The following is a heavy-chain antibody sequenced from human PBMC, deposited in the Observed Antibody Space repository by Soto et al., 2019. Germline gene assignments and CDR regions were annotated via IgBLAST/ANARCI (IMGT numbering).Heavy chain of an antibody. D-gene: IGHD3-3*01. Sequence: PSETLSLTCTVSGGSINSYYWNWIRQPPGKGLEWIGYISYSGSTNYNPSLKSRVTISLDTSKNQFSLRLRSLRSDDTAVYYCAMIYDFWSGYSYWGQGTLVTVSS. J-gene: IGHJ4*02. CDR3: AMIYDFWSGYSY. CDR2: ISYSGST. CDR1: GGSINSYY. V-gene: IGHV4-59*01.